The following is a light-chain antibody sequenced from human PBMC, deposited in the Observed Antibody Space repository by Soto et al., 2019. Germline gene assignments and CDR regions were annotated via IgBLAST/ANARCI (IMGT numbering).Light chain of an antibody. J-gene: IGKJ2*01. V-gene: IGKV1-5*03. CDR2: KPS. CDR3: QQYETYFRT. CDR1: QGISGW. Sequence: DIQMTQSPSTLSASVGDRVTITCRASQGISGWLAWYQQKPGKAPRLLIYKPSSLESGVPSRFSGSGFGTEFDLNISSLQPDDSGAYYCQQYETYFRTFGQGTKLEIK.